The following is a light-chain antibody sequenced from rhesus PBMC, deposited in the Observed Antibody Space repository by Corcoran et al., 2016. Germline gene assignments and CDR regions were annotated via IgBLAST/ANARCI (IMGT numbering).Light chain of an antibody. CDR3: QQYSTWPLT. CDR2: GAS. J-gene: IGKJ4*01. V-gene: IGKV3-42*02. CDR1: QTVSIN. Sequence: EIVMTQSPATLSLSPGERATLSCRASQTVSINLAWYQQNPGQPPSPVFHGASSRATGIPDRFICSGSGTAFTLTISSLESEDFAVYYCQQYSTWPLTFGGGTKVEI.